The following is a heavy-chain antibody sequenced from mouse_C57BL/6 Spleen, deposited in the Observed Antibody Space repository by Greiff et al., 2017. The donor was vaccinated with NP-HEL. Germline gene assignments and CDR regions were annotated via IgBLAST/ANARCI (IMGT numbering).Heavy chain of an antibody. CDR1: GYSFTGYY. CDR3: ASGRNYYGSSSSYWYFDV. J-gene: IGHJ1*03. V-gene: IGHV1-42*01. Sequence: EVQLQQSGPELVKPGASVKISCKASGYSFTGYYMNWVKQSPEKSLEWIGEINPSTGGTTYNQKFKAKATLTVDKSSSTAYMQLKSLTSEDSAVYYCASGRNYYGSSSSYWYFDVWGTGTTVTVSS. D-gene: IGHD1-1*01. CDR2: INPSTGGT.